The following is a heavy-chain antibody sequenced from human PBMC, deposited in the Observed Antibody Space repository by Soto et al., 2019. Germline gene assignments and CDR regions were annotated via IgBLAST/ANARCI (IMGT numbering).Heavy chain of an antibody. J-gene: IGHJ4*02. CDR1: GFTFSPYY. CDR2: TTQDGNDK. Sequence: SGFTFSPYYMSWVRQAPGKGLEWLAMTTQDGNDKHYVDSVKGRFTISRDNAKNSLYLQMNSLRAEDTAVYYCARPRRDVLLWFGELSPEFDYWGQGTLVTVSS. V-gene: IGHV3-7*03. D-gene: IGHD3-10*01. CDR3: ARPRRDVLLWFGELSPEFDY.